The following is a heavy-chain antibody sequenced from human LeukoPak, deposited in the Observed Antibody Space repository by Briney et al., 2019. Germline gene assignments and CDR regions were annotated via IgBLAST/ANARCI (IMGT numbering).Heavy chain of an antibody. CDR3: ARDRTGGAFDI. CDR1: GFTFSSYS. V-gene: IGHV3-21*01. J-gene: IGHJ3*02. D-gene: IGHD1-14*01. Sequence: PGGSLRLSCAASGFTFSSYSMNWVRQAPGKGLEWVSSISSSSSYMYYADSVKGRFTISRDNAKNSLYLQMNSLRAEDAAVYYCARDRTGGAFDIWGQGTMVTVSS. CDR2: ISSSSSYM.